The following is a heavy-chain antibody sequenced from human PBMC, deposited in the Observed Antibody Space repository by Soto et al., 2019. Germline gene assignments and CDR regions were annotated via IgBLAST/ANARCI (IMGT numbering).Heavy chain of an antibody. CDR1: GFTFSSYA. Sequence: EVQLLESGGGLVQPGGSLRLSCAASGFTFSSYAMSWVRQAPGKGLEWVSAISGSGGSTYYADSVKGRFTISRDNSKNTLYLQMNSLRAEDTAVYYCATTLEYYDILTGYSPRYYFDYWGQGTLVTVSS. J-gene: IGHJ4*02. D-gene: IGHD3-9*01. CDR2: ISGSGGST. V-gene: IGHV3-23*01. CDR3: ATTLEYYDILTGYSPRYYFDY.